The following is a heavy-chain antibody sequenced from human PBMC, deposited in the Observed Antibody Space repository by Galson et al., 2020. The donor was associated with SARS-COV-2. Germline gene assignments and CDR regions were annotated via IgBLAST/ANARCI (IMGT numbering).Heavy chain of an antibody. CDR3: ARPRDEYSNGDFEI. D-gene: IGHD2-8*01. V-gene: IGHV5-51*01. Sequence: GESLKISCKGSGYTFTSHWIAWVRQMPGKGLEWMGVIYPDDSDTRYSPSFQGQVTITADKSITTTYLQWSSLKASDTAMYYGARPRDEYSNGDFEIWGQGTMVTVSS. CDR1: GYTFTSHW. J-gene: IGHJ3*02. CDR2: IYPDDSDT.